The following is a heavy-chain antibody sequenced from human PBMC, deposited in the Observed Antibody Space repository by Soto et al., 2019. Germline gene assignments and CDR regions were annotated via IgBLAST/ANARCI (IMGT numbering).Heavy chain of an antibody. J-gene: IGHJ4*02. Sequence: VGSLRLSCAASGFTFSSYAMHWVRQAPGKGLEWVAVISYDGSNKYYADSVKGRFTISRDNSKNTLYLQMNSLRAEDTAVYYCARENRDGYNVHYFDYWGQGTLVTVSS. CDR3: ARENRDGYNVHYFDY. CDR2: ISYDGSNK. V-gene: IGHV3-30-3*01. CDR1: GFTFSSYA. D-gene: IGHD5-12*01.